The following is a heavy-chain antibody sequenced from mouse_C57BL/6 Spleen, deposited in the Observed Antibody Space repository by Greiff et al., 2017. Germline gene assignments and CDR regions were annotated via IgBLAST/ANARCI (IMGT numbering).Heavy chain of an antibody. CDR2: ISNGGGST. J-gene: IGHJ1*03. CDR3: ARSSSSPYWYFDV. Sequence: EVKVEESGGGLVQPGGSLKLSCAASGFTFSDYYMYWVRQTPEKRLEWVAYISNGGGSTYYPDTVKGRFTISRDNAKNTLYLQMSRLKSEDTAMYYCARSSSSPYWYFDVWGTGTTVTVSS. CDR1: GFTFSDYY. V-gene: IGHV5-12*01. D-gene: IGHD1-1*01.